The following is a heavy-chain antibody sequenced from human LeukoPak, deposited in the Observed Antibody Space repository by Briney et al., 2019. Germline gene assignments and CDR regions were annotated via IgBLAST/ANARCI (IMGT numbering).Heavy chain of an antibody. CDR2: INHSGST. Sequence: PSETLSLTCAVYGGSFSGYYWSWIRQPPGKGLEWIGEINHSGSTNYNPSLKSRVTISVDTSKNQFSLKLSSVTAADTAVYYCAREDGSGHIDYWGQGTLVTVSS. V-gene: IGHV4-34*01. CDR3: AREDGSGHIDY. CDR1: GGSFSGYY. J-gene: IGHJ4*02. D-gene: IGHD3-10*01.